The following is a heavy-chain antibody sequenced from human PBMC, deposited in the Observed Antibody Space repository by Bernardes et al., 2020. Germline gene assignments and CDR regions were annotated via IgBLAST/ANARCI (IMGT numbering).Heavy chain of an antibody. CDR1: GGSLSGYY. CDR2: INHSGNT. CDR3: ARVLVPAVPTAINWFDP. Sequence: SETLSLTCAVYGGSLSGYYWSWIRQPPGKGLEWIGEINHSGNTNYNPSLKSRVTISVDTSKKQFSLKLRSVTAADTAVYFCARVLVPAVPTAINWFDPWGQGSLVTVSS. V-gene: IGHV4-34*01. J-gene: IGHJ5*02. D-gene: IGHD2-2*02.